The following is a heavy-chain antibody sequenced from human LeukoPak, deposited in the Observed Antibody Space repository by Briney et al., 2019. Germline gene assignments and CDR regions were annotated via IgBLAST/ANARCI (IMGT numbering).Heavy chain of an antibody. CDR1: GGSISSSSYY. CDR3: ARHGGVWFGEFTGDWFDP. V-gene: IGHV4-39*01. J-gene: IGHJ5*02. CDR2: IYYSGST. Sequence: SETLSLTCTVSGGSISSSSYYWGWIRQPPGKGLEWIGSIYYSGSTYYNPSLKSRVTISVDTSKNQFSLKLSSVTAADTAVYYCARHGGVWFGEFTGDWFDPWGQGTLVTVSS. D-gene: IGHD3-10*01.